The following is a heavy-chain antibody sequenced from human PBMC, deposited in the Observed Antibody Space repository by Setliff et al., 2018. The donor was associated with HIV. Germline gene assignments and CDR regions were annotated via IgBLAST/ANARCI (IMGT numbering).Heavy chain of an antibody. CDR1: GGSISSATYY. J-gene: IGHJ4*02. CDR3: AREGKTALVTKYFDY. Sequence: SETLSLTCTVSGGSISSATYYWSWIRQYPGKGLEWIGYIDYSGSAYYNPSLKRRITISRDTSKNQFSLKVNSVTAADTAVYYCAREGKTALVTKYFDYWGQGTLVTVSS. V-gene: IGHV4-31*03. CDR2: IDYSGSA. D-gene: IGHD5-18*01.